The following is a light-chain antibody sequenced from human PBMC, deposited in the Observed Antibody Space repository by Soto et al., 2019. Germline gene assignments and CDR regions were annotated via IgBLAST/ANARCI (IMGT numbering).Light chain of an antibody. CDR1: QSVSSY. Sequence: EIVLTQSPATLSLSPGERATLSCRASQSVSSYLAWYQQKPGQAPRLLIYDASNRATGIPARFSGSGSGTDFTLTISSLESEDFAVYYCHQRSNSMYTFVQGTKLEIK. CDR3: HQRSNSMYT. V-gene: IGKV3-11*01. CDR2: DAS. J-gene: IGKJ2*01.